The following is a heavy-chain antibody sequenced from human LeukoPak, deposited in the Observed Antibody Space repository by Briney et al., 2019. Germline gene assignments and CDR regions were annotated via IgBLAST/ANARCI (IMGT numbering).Heavy chain of an antibody. CDR1: GFTFSSYA. CDR3: ARGGIITSYAFEI. V-gene: IGHV3-23*01. Sequence: GGSLRLSCAASGFTFSSYAMSWVRQAPGKGLEWVSAISGSGGSTYYADSVKGRFTISRDNAKNSLYLQMDSLRAEDTAVYYCARGGIITSYAFEIWGQGAMVTVSS. D-gene: IGHD3-10*01. J-gene: IGHJ3*02. CDR2: ISGSGGST.